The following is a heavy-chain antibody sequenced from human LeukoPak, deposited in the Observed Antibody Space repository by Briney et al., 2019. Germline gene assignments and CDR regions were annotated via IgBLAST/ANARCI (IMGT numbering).Heavy chain of an antibody. V-gene: IGHV3-30-3*01. J-gene: IGHJ4*02. D-gene: IGHD3-10*01. CDR1: GFTFSSYA. Sequence: QPGGSLRLSCAASGFTFSSYAMHWVRQAPGKGLEWVAVISYDGSNKYYADSVKGRFTISRDNSKNTLYLQMNSLRAEDTAVYYCARERSGITGYYSYYFDYWGQGTLVTVSS. CDR3: ARERSGITGYYSYYFDY. CDR2: ISYDGSNK.